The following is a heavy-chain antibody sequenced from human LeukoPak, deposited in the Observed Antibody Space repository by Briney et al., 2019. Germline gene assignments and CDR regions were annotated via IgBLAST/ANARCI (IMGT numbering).Heavy chain of an antibody. D-gene: IGHD3-10*01. CDR1: GGSFSGYY. CDR2: INHSGST. Sequence: SETLSLTCAVYGGSFSGYYWSWIRQPPGKGLEWIGEINHSGSTNYNPSLKSRVTISVDTSKNQSSLKLSSVTAADTAVYYCARAGLRVTMVRRSYFDYWGQGTLVTVSS. V-gene: IGHV4-34*01. CDR3: ARAGLRVTMVRRSYFDY. J-gene: IGHJ4*02.